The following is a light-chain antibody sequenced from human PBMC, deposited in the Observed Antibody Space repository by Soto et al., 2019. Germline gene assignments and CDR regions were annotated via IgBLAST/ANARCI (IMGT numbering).Light chain of an antibody. CDR3: QQYNNWPLT. CDR1: QSVSGN. Sequence: EIVMTQSPATLSVSPGERATLSCRASQSVSGNLAWYQQTPGQAPRLLIYGASTRATGIPARFSGSGSGTEFTLTISSLQSEDFAVYSCQQYNNWPLTFGGGTKVEIK. V-gene: IGKV3-15*01. J-gene: IGKJ4*01. CDR2: GAS.